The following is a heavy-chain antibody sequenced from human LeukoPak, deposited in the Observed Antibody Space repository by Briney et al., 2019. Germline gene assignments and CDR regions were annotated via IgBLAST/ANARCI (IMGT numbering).Heavy chain of an antibody. CDR2: IGVAGGNT. Sequence: VKVSCKASGITFSNSAIQWVRQARGQRLEWIGWIGVAGGNTNYAQTLQGRITITRDMSTSTAYMELTSLRSDDTAVYYCALGDYYYYYYMDVWGKGTTVTVSS. V-gene: IGHV1-58*02. CDR3: ALGDYYYYYYMDV. J-gene: IGHJ6*03. CDR1: GITFSNSA. D-gene: IGHD2-21*02.